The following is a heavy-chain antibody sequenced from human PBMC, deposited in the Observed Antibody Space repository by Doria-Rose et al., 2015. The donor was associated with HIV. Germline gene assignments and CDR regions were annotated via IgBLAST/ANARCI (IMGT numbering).Heavy chain of an antibody. D-gene: IGHD3-10*01. CDR3: ARSFTMVQGVTNWFDP. V-gene: IGHV4-34*01. CDR2: INHSGST. J-gene: IGHJ5*02. CDR1: GGSFSNYY. Sequence: QVQLQQWGSGLLNPSETLSLNCAVYGGSFSNYYWTWIRQPPGKGLEWIGEINHSGSTNYNPSLKSRVTISVDTSKNQFSLKLSSVTAADMAVYYCARSFTMVQGVTNWFDPWDQGTRGTVSS.